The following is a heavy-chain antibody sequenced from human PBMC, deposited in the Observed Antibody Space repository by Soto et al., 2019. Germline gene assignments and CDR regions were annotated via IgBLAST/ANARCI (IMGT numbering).Heavy chain of an antibody. D-gene: IGHD5-12*01. CDR1: GFTFDDYA. J-gene: IGHJ6*03. Sequence: EVQLVESGGGLVQPGRSLRLSCAASGFTFDDYAMHWVRQAPGKGLEWVSGISWNSGSIGYADSVKGRFTISRDNAKNSVYLQMNSLRAEDTALYYCAKDVARKCNYYYYYMDFWGKGTTVTVSS. V-gene: IGHV3-9*01. CDR3: AKDVARKCNYYYYYMDF. CDR2: ISWNSGSI.